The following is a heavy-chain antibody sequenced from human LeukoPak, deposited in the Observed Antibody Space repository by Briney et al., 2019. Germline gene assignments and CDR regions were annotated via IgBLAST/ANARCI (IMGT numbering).Heavy chain of an antibody. V-gene: IGHV3-11*01. CDR2: ISSSGSTI. CDR1: GFTFSDYY. J-gene: IGHJ4*02. Sequence: PGGSLRLSCAASGFTFSDYYMSWIRQAPGKGLGWVSYISSSGSTIYYADSVKGRFTISRANAKNSLYLQMNSRRAEDTAVYYCARDRNYGDPFDYWGQGTLVTVSS. D-gene: IGHD4-17*01. CDR3: ARDRNYGDPFDY.